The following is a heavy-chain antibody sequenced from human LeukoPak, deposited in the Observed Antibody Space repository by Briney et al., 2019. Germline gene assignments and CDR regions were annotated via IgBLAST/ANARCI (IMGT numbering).Heavy chain of an antibody. D-gene: IGHD3-10*01. Sequence: SETLSLTCAVYGGSFSGYYWSWIRQPPGKGLEWIGEINHSGSTNYNPSLKSRVTISVDTSKNQFSLKLSSVTAADTAVYYCARGLRIQGSGSYLRAEYYGMDVWGQGTTVTVSS. V-gene: IGHV4-34*01. CDR1: GGSFSGYY. CDR2: INHSGST. CDR3: ARGLRIQGSGSYLRAEYYGMDV. J-gene: IGHJ6*02.